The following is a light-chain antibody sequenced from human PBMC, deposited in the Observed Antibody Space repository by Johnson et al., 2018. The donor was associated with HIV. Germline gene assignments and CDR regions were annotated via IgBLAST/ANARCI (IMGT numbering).Light chain of an antibody. J-gene: IGLJ1*01. CDR1: SSNIGNNY. CDR3: GTWDRSLSVYV. CDR2: ENN. Sequence: QSVLTQPPSVSAAPGQKVTISCSGSSSNIGNNYVSWYQQLPGTAPKLLIYENNKRPSGIPDRFSGSKSGTSATLGITGLQTGDEVDYYCGTWDRSLSVYVFGTGTKVTVL. V-gene: IGLV1-51*02.